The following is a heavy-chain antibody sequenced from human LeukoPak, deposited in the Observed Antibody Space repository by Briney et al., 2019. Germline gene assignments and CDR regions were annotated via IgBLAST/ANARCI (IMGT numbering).Heavy chain of an antibody. Sequence: GGSLRLSCAGSGFTFSNAWMIWVRRAPGKGLEWVGRIKSKSDGGRTDYAAPVKGRFTISRDDSKTTLYLQMNSLKTEDSGAYYCATDGYSYAPGDYWGQGTLVTVSS. J-gene: IGHJ4*02. CDR1: GFTFSNAW. CDR3: ATDGYSYAPGDY. CDR2: IKSKSDGGRT. V-gene: IGHV3-15*01. D-gene: IGHD5-18*01.